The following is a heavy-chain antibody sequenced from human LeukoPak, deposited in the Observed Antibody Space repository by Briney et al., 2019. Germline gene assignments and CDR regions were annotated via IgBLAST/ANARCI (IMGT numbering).Heavy chain of an antibody. J-gene: IGHJ6*03. Sequence: SSETLSLTCTVSGGSISSYYWSWIWQPAGKGLEWTGRIYTSGSTNYNPSLKSRVTISVDTSKNQFSLKLSSVTAADTAVYYCASTPGYSYGYDYYYYYMDVWGKGTTVTVSS. D-gene: IGHD5-18*01. CDR2: IYTSGST. CDR1: GGSISSYY. V-gene: IGHV4-4*07. CDR3: ASTPGYSYGYDYYYYYMDV.